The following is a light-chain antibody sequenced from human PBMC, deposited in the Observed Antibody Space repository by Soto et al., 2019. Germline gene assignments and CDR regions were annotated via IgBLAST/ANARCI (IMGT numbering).Light chain of an antibody. V-gene: IGKV1-5*03. CDR1: QSISSW. J-gene: IGKJ1*01. CDR3: QQYNTYSGT. Sequence: DIQMTQSPSTLSASVGDTVTITCRASQSISSWLAWYQQKPGKAPKLLIYWASYLQSGVPSRFSGSGSGTEFSLTITSLQPNDSATYYCQQYNTYSGTFDQGTKVEIK. CDR2: WAS.